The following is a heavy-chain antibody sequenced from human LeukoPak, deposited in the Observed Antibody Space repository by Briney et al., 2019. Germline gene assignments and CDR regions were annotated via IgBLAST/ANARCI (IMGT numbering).Heavy chain of an antibody. J-gene: IGHJ5*02. CDR1: GFNFRGYA. V-gene: IGHV3-30*04. D-gene: IGHD1-1*01. Sequence: GGSLRLSCAAPGFNFRGYAMQWVRQTPGRGLEWLTVIAYDGSDKAYADTVKGRFTVSRDNSKNTLYLQMNSLRVEDTAVYYCARDWNGILDHWGQGTLVTVSS. CDR2: IAYDGSDK. CDR3: ARDWNGILDH.